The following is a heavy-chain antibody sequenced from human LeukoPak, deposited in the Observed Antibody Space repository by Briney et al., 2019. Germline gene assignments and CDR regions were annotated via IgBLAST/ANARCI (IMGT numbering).Heavy chain of an antibody. J-gene: IGHJ6*02. CDR2: IIPILGIA. Sequence: SVKVSCKASGGTFSSYAISWVRQAPGQGLEWMGRIIPILGIANYAQKFQGRVTITADKSTSTAYMELSSLRSEDTAVYYCASAVAGPKDYYYYYYGMDVWGQGTTVTVSS. D-gene: IGHD6-19*01. V-gene: IGHV1-69*04. CDR3: ASAVAGPKDYYYYYYGMDV. CDR1: GGTFSSYA.